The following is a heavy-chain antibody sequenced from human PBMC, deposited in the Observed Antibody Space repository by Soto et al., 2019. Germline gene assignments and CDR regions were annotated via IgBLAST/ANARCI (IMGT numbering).Heavy chain of an antibody. CDR2: GNSGNGNT. Sequence: ASVKVSCKVSGYTLTELSMHWVRQAPGQRLEWMGLGNSGNGNTKYSQEFQGRVTITRETSASTAYMELSSLRSEDMAVYYCARDPDACRYIVVVPAAERVDYYYYGMHXWGQVTTVTVS. D-gene: IGHD2-2*01. J-gene: IGHJ6*02. V-gene: IGHV1-3*02. CDR1: GYTLTELS. CDR3: ARDPDACRYIVVVPAAERVDYYYYGMHX.